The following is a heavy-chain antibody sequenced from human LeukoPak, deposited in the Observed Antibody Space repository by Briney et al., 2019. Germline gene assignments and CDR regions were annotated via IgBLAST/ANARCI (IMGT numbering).Heavy chain of an antibody. CDR1: GYTFTSYD. J-gene: IGHJ4*02. Sequence: ASVKVSCKASGYTFTSYDINWVRQATGQGLEWMGWMNPNSGNKGYAQKFQGRVTMTRNTSISTAYMELSSLRSEDTAVYYCARGSSNSGSYWGSGYWGQGTLVTVSS. CDR3: ARGSSNSGSYWGSGY. CDR2: MNPNSGNK. D-gene: IGHD1-26*01. V-gene: IGHV1-8*01.